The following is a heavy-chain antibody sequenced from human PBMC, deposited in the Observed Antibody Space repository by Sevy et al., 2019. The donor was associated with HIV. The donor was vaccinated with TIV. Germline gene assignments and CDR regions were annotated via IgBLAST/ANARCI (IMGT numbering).Heavy chain of an antibody. Sequence: GGSLRLSCAASGLTFSSYAMHWVRQAPGKGLEWVAVISYDGSDKYFADSVKGRFTISRDNSKNMLFLQMNSLRTEDTAVYYCARGPGVVAVAALNWFDPWGQGTLVTVSS. D-gene: IGHD2-15*01. CDR1: GLTFSSYA. V-gene: IGHV3-30*04. CDR2: ISYDGSDK. J-gene: IGHJ5*02. CDR3: ARGPGVVAVAALNWFDP.